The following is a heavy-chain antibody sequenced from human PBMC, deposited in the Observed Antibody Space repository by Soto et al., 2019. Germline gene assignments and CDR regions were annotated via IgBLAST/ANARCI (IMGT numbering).Heavy chain of an antibody. D-gene: IGHD2-2*01. CDR3: ARASCISTSCYAWELGFDY. CDR1: GGSISSYY. CDR2: IYYSGRT. V-gene: IGHV4-59*01. J-gene: IGHJ4*02. Sequence: QVQLQESGPGLVKPSETLSLTCTVSGGSISSYYWSWIRQPPGKGLEWIGYIYYSGRTNYNPSLRSRVTISVDTSKNQFSRKLSSVTAADTAVYYCARASCISTSCYAWELGFDYWGQGTLVTVSS.